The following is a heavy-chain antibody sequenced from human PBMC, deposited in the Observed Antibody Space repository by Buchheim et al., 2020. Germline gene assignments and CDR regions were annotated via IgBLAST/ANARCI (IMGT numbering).Heavy chain of an antibody. J-gene: IGHJ6*02. D-gene: IGHD3-22*01. CDR3: ARDTYDSSGYAPNRYYYYGMDV. CDR2: ISYDGSNK. CDR1: GFTFSSYA. Sequence: QVQLVESGGGVVQPGRSLRLSCAASGFTFSSYAMHWVRQAPGKGLEWVAVISYDGSNKYYADSVKGRFTISRDNSKNTLYLQMNSLRAEDTAVYYCARDTYDSSGYAPNRYYYYGMDVWGQGTT. V-gene: IGHV3-30-3*01.